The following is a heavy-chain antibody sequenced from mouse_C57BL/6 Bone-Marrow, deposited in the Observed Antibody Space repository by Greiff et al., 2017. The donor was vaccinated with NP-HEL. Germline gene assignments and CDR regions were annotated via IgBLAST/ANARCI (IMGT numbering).Heavy chain of an antibody. V-gene: IGHV1-26*01. CDR1: GYTFTDYY. J-gene: IGHJ2*01. Sequence: EVQLQQSGPELVKPGASVKISCKASGYTFTDYYMNWVKQSHGKSLEWIGDINPNNGGTSYNQKFKGKATLTVDKSSSTAYMELRSLTSEDSAVYYCARGYDGRDYWGQGTTLTVSS. CDR3: ARGYDGRDY. D-gene: IGHD2-3*01. CDR2: INPNNGGT.